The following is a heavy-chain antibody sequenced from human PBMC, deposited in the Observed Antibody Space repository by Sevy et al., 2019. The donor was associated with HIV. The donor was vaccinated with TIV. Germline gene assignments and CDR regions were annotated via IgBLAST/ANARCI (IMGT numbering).Heavy chain of an antibody. CDR3: ARADNIGWSTLDAFDL. Sequence: ASVKVSCKASGYTFTGHYMHWVRQAPGQGLEWMGRINPKSGGTNYAQKFQGRVTMTRETSIITAYMELSSLRSDDTAVYYGARADNIGWSTLDAFDLWGQGTMVTVSS. CDR1: GYTFTGHY. D-gene: IGHD6-19*01. J-gene: IGHJ3*01. V-gene: IGHV1-2*06. CDR2: INPKSGGT.